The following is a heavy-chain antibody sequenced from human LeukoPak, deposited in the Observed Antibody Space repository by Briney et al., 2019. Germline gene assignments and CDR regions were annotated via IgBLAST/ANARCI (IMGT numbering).Heavy chain of an antibody. D-gene: IGHD4-23*01. J-gene: IGHJ4*02. CDR1: GFTFNMYW. V-gene: IGHV3-7*01. CDR2: INKDGSDK. Sequence: GGSLRLSCAASGFTFNMYWMTWVRQAPGKGLESVAYINKDGSDKYYVDSVKGRFTVSRDNAKNSLYLQMNSLRAEDTAVYYCARDAGYGGNPDYWGQGTLVTVSS. CDR3: ARDAGYGGNPDY.